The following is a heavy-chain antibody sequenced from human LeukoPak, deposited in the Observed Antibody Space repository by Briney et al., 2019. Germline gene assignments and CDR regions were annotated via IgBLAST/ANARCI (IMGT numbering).Heavy chain of an antibody. V-gene: IGHV1-18*01. D-gene: IGHD2/OR15-2a*01. CDR3: ARDWPIVIADY. CDR1: GYPFTNHG. J-gene: IGHJ4*02. Sequence: GASVKVSCKTSGYPFTNHGVSWVRQAPRQGLEWMGWVNANSGDTNYAQRFQGRLTMTTDTSTTTAYMELRSLSSDDTAVYYCARDWPIVIADYWGQGTLVTVSS. CDR2: VNANSGDT.